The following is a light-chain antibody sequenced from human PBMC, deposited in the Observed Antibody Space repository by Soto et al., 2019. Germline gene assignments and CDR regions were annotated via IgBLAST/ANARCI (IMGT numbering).Light chain of an antibody. CDR2: DTS. J-gene: IGKJ3*01. Sequence: EIVLTQSPGTLSLSPGERATLSCRASQRVRSSYLAWYQQKPGQAPRLLIYDTSSRATGIPDRFSGSGSGTDFTLTISRLEPEDFAVYYCQQYGSSPPITFGPGTKVDI. V-gene: IGKV3-20*01. CDR3: QQYGSSPPIT. CDR1: QRVRSSY.